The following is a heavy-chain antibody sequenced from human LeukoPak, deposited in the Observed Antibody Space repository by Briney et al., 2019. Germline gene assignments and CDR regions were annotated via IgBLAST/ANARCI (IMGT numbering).Heavy chain of an antibody. J-gene: IGHJ6*03. CDR3: ARNSGGYMDV. CDR2: INHSGST. Sequence: PSETLSLTCAVYGGSFSGYYWSWIRQPPGKGLEWIGEINHSGSTNYNPSLKSRVTISVDTSKNQFSLKLSSVTAADTAVYYCARNSGGYMDVWGKGTTVTVSS. D-gene: IGHD3-10*01. CDR1: GGSFSGYY. V-gene: IGHV4-34*01.